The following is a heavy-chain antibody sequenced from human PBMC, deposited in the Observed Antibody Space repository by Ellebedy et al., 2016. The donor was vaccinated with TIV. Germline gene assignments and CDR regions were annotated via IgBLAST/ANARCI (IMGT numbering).Heavy chain of an antibody. J-gene: IGHJ3*01. CDR3: ARELAYYSNNGYYYLSGFDV. Sequence: MPSETLSLTCTVSDYSISSGYFWGWIRQPPGKGRGWIGSIHHSGTNYYNPSLKSRLTISVDTSKNQFSLNLSSVTAIDAAVYYCARELAYYSNNGYYYLSGFDVWGRGTMVTVSS. CDR2: IHHSGTN. CDR1: DYSISSGYF. D-gene: IGHD3-22*01. V-gene: IGHV4-38-2*02.